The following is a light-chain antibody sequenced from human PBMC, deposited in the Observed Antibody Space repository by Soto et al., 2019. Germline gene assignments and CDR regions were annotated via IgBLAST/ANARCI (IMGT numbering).Light chain of an antibody. V-gene: IGKV3-20*01. CDR1: QSVSRI. Sequence: EIVMTQSPATLSVSPGERTTLSCRASQSVSRILAWYQQKPGQAPRLLIYGSSTRATGIPDRFSGSGSETDFTLTISRLEPEDFALYYCQQYGGSPITFGQGTRLEIK. CDR2: GSS. CDR3: QQYGGSPIT. J-gene: IGKJ5*01.